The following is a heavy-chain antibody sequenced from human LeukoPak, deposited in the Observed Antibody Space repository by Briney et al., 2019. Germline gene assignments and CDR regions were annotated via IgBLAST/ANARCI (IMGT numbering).Heavy chain of an antibody. V-gene: IGHV3-64*01. CDR3: ARLHYDFWSGYPYYYYHMDV. CDR2: ISSNGGST. Sequence: PGGPLRLSCAASGFTFSSYAMQWVRQAPGKGLEYVSAISSNGGSTYYANSVKGRFTISRDNSKNTLYLQMGSLGAEDTAVYYCARLHYDFWSGYPYYYYHMDVWGKGTTVTVSS. CDR1: GFTFSSYA. D-gene: IGHD3-3*01. J-gene: IGHJ6*03.